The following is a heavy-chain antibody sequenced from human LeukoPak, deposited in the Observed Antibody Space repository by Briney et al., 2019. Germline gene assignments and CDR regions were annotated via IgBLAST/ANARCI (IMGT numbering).Heavy chain of an antibody. V-gene: IGHV4-59*08. CDR1: GGSISSYY. CDR2: IYYSGST. D-gene: IGHD3-10*01. J-gene: IGHJ6*03. CDR3: ARAGRANYYYYMDV. Sequence: KPSETLSLTCTVSGGSISSYYWSWIRQPPWKGLEWIGYIYYSGSTNYNPSLKSRVTISVDTSKNQFSLKLSSVTAADTAVYYCARAGRANYYYYMDVWGKGTTVTVSS.